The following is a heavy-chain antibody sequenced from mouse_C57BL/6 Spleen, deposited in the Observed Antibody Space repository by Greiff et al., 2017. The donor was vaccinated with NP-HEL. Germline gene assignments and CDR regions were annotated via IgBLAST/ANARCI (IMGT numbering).Heavy chain of an antibody. CDR2: IYPGSGST. CDR3: ARGGNYYTSFAY. D-gene: IGHD2-1*01. J-gene: IGHJ3*01. V-gene: IGHV1-55*01. CDR1: GYTFTSYW. Sequence: QVQLQQPGAELVKPGASVKMSCKASGYTFTSYWITWVKQRPGQGLEWIGDIYPGSGSTNYNEKFKSKATLTVDTSSSTAYMQLSSLTSEDSAVYYCARGGNYYTSFAYWGQGTLVTVSA.